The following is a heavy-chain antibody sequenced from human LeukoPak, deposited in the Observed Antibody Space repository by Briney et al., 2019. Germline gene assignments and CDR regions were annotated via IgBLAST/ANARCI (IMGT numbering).Heavy chain of an antibody. V-gene: IGHV4-34*01. Sequence: SETLSLTCAVYGGSFSGYYWSWIRQPPGKGLEWIGEINHSGSTNYNPSLKSRVTISADTSKNQFSLKLSSVTAADTAVYYCARGPRTARYCSSTSCSHRAPFDPWGQGTLVTVSS. CDR2: INHSGST. J-gene: IGHJ5*02. D-gene: IGHD2-2*01. CDR1: GGSFSGYY. CDR3: ARGPRTARYCSSTSCSHRAPFDP.